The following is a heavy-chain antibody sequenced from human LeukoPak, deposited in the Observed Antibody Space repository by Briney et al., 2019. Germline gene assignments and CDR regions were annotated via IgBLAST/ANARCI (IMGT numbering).Heavy chain of an antibody. J-gene: IGHJ4*02. D-gene: IGHD6-13*01. CDR1: GFTFSSYA. CDR3: AKDRGHSSSWYLDY. CDR2: ISGSGGST. Sequence: GGSLRHSCAASGFTFSSYAMSWVRQAPGKGLEWVSAISGSGGSTYYADSVKGRFTISRDNSKNTLYLQMNSLRAEDTAVYYCAKDRGHSSSWYLDYWGQGTLVTVSS. V-gene: IGHV3-23*01.